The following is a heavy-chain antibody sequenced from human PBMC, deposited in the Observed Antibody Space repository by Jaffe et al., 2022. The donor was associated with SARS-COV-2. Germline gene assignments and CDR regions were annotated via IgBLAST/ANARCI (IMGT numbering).Heavy chain of an antibody. CDR1: GGTFSSYT. V-gene: IGHV1-69*08. Sequence: QVQLVQSGAEVKKPGSSVKVSCKASGGTFSSYTISWVRQAPGQGLEWMGRIIPILGIANYAQKFQGRVTITADKSTSTAYMELSSLRSEDTAVYYCAREWYGDYSLAFDIWGQGTMVTVSS. D-gene: IGHD4-17*01. CDR2: IIPILGIA. CDR3: AREWYGDYSLAFDI. J-gene: IGHJ3*02.